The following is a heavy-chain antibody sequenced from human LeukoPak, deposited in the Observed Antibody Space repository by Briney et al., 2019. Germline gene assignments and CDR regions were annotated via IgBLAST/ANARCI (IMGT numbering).Heavy chain of an antibody. D-gene: IGHD4-17*01. CDR1: GGSISSSSYY. J-gene: IGHJ5*02. CDR3: AREVSGDYVSSSWFDP. Sequence: KPSETLSLTCTVSGGSISSSSYYWGWIRQPPGKGLEWIGSIYHSGSTYYNPSLKSRVGISVDTSKNHFSLKLSSVTAADTAVYYCAREVSGDYVSSSWFDPWGQGILVIVSS. CDR2: IYHSGST. V-gene: IGHV4-39*02.